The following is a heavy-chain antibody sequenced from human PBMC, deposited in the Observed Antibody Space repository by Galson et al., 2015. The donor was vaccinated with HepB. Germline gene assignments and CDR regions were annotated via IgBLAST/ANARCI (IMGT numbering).Heavy chain of an antibody. CDR2: IYYSGSN. D-gene: IGHD3-9*01. J-gene: IGHJ4*02. CDR1: GASIRRNSYY. Sequence: ETLSLTCTVSGASIRRNSYYWGWIRQPPGKGLEWIGGIYYSGSNYYNPSLKGRVTMSVDTSKSRFSLRLTSVTAADAAVYFCARHELVTKFDSWGQGTLVTVSS. CDR3: ARHELVTKFDS. V-gene: IGHV4-39*01.